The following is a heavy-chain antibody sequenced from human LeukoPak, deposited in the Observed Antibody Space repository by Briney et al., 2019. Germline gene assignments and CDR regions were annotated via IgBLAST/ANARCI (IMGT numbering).Heavy chain of an antibody. CDR3: AKAPRKYYYDSSGYYVFDY. CDR2: VSIGGDYT. Sequence: GGSLRLSCAASGFTFAGYAMSWVRQAPGKGLEWVSTVSIGGDYTFYADSVKGRFTISRDNSKNTLYLQMNSLRAEDTAVYYCAKAPRKYYYDSSGYYVFDYWGQGTLVTVSS. V-gene: IGHV3-23*01. CDR1: GFTFAGYA. J-gene: IGHJ4*02. D-gene: IGHD3-22*01.